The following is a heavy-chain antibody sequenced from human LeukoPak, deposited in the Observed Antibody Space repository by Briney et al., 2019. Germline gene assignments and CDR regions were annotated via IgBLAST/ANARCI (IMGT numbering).Heavy chain of an antibody. CDR2: INHNGNVN. Sequence: PGGSLRLSCAASGFTFSSYWMNWARQAPGKVLEWVASINHNGNVNYYVDSMKGRFTISRDNAKNSLYPQMSNLRAEETAVYFCARGGGLDVWGQGATVTVSS. CDR1: GFTFSSYW. V-gene: IGHV3-7*03. J-gene: IGHJ6*02. D-gene: IGHD3-16*01. CDR3: ARGGGLDV.